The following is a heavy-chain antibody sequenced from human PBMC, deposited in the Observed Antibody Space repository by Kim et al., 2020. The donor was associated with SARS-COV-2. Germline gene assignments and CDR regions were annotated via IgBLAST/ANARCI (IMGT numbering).Heavy chain of an antibody. V-gene: IGHV3-7*03. D-gene: IGHD6-25*01. Sequence: GGSLRLSCAASGFTFSSYWMTWVRQAPGKGLEWVANVNEDGTGKYYVDSVKGRFIISRDNAKNSLYLQMNSLRAEDTAVYFCAKDQSGLCAFDIWGQGTVVSVSS. CDR3: AKDQSGLCAFDI. J-gene: IGHJ3*02. CDR2: VNEDGTGK. CDR1: GFTFSSYW.